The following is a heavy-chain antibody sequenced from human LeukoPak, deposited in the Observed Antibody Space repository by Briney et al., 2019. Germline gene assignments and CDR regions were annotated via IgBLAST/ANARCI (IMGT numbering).Heavy chain of an antibody. CDR2: INHSGST. Sequence: SETLALTCAVYGGSFSGYYWSWIRQPPGKGLEWIGEINHSGSTNYNPSLKSRVIISIDTSKNQFSLKLSSVTAADTAVYYCARADIVVVPAAISYYYYGMDVWGKGTTVTVSS. V-gene: IGHV4-34*01. CDR3: ARADIVVVPAAISYYYYGMDV. D-gene: IGHD2-2*01. J-gene: IGHJ6*04. CDR1: GGSFSGYY.